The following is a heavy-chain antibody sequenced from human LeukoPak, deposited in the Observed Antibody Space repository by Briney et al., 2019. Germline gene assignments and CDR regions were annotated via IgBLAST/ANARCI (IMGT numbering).Heavy chain of an antibody. D-gene: IGHD6-6*01. CDR3: ARGRIAARGLDFDY. V-gene: IGHV1-2*02. J-gene: IGHJ4*02. CDR2: ITPNSGGT. Sequence: ASVRVSRKASGYTFTGYYMHWVRQAPGQGLEWMGWITPNSGGTNYAQKFQGRVTMTRDTSISTAYMELSRLRSDDTAVYYCARGRIAARGLDFDYWGQGTLVTVSS. CDR1: GYTFTGYY.